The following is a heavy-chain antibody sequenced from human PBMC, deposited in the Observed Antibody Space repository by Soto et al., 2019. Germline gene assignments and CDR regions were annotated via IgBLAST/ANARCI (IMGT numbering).Heavy chain of an antibody. J-gene: IGHJ5*02. Sequence: PSETLSLTCTVSGSSLSGHYWSWMRQPPGKGLECIGYIYYGGSPNYNPSLKSRVTISVDTPKTQFSLELSSVTAADTAVYYCATLLRGVIRTLNWFDPWGQGTLVTVS. D-gene: IGHD3-10*01. CDR1: GSSLSGHY. CDR3: ATLLRGVIRTLNWFDP. V-gene: IGHV4-59*08. CDR2: IYYGGSP.